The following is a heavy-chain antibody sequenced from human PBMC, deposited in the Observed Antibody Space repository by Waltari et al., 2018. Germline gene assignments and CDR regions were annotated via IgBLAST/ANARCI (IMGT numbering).Heavy chain of an antibody. CDR1: GGSISSYY. Sequence: QVQLQESGPGLVKPSETLSLTCTVSGGSISSYYWSWIRMPPGKGLEWIGYIYYSGSTNDNPSLKSGVTISVDTSKNQFSLKLSSVTAADTAVYYCARSYYDFWSGYFDYWGQGTLVTVSS. CDR2: IYYSGST. V-gene: IGHV4-59*01. D-gene: IGHD3-3*01. CDR3: ARSYYDFWSGYFDY. J-gene: IGHJ4*02.